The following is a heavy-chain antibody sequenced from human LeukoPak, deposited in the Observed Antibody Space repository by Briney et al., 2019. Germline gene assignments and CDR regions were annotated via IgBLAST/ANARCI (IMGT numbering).Heavy chain of an antibody. CDR2: ISGSGGST. Sequence: QPGGSLRLSCAASGFTFSSYAMSWVRQAPGKGLEWVSAISGSGGSTYYADSVKGRFTISRDNSKNTLYLQMNSLRAEDTAVYYCTKGTVLVSPEYFQHWGQGTLVTVSP. V-gene: IGHV3-23*01. J-gene: IGHJ1*01. CDR1: GFTFSSYA. D-gene: IGHD4/OR15-4a*01. CDR3: TKGTVLVSPEYFQH.